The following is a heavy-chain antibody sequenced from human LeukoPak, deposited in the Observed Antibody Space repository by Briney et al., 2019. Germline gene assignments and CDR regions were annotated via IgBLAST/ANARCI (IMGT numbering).Heavy chain of an antibody. J-gene: IGHJ6*04. V-gene: IGHV3-48*03. Sequence: GGSLRLSCAASGFAFSSYEMNWVRQAPGQGLEWVAYISSTGNTVHYAGSVKGRFTISRDNAKNSLYLQMNRLRAEDTAVYYCTKETPQMDVWGKGTTVTVSS. CDR1: GFAFSSYE. CDR3: TKETPQMDV. CDR2: ISSTGNTV. D-gene: IGHD2-15*01.